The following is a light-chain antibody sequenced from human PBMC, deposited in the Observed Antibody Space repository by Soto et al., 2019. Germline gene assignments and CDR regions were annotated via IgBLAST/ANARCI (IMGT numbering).Light chain of an antibody. J-gene: IGKJ2*01. V-gene: IGKV3-15*01. Sequence: EIVMTQSPATLSVYPGERATLSCRASQSVSSNLAWYQQKPGQAPRLLIYGASTRATGIPARFSGSGSGTEFTLTISSLQSEDFAVYYCQQYNNWPLYTFGQGTKLEMK. CDR3: QQYNNWPLYT. CDR2: GAS. CDR1: QSVSSN.